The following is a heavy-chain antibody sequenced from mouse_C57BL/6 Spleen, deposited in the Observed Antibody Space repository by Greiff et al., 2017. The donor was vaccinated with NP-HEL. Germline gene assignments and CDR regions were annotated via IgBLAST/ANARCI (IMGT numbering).Heavy chain of an antibody. V-gene: IGHV1-69*01. Sequence: QVQLQQPGAELVMPGASVKLSCKASGYTFTSYWMHWVKQRPGQGLEWIGELDPSDSYTNYNQKFKGKSTLTVDKSSSTAYMQLSSLTSEDSAVYYCARRGITTVVADYWGKGTTLTVSS. J-gene: IGHJ2*01. CDR1: GYTFTSYW. CDR2: LDPSDSYT. D-gene: IGHD1-1*01. CDR3: ARRGITTVVADY.